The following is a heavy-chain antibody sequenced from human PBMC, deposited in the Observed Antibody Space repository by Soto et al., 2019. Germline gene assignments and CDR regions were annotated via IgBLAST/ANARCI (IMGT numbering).Heavy chain of an antibody. D-gene: IGHD3-16*01. CDR3: ARWPRYGERRVGEFHY. CDR1: GYSISSDYY. J-gene: IGHJ4*02. Sequence: SETLSLTCAVSGYSISSDYYWCFMRPPREKEREWMGGNNHSGSTSNNTPLKSRGTISVDTTKNQFSLKLSSVAAADTAVVYCARWPRYGERRVGEFHYWGQGTLVTVSS. V-gene: IGHV4-38-2*01. CDR2: NNHSGST.